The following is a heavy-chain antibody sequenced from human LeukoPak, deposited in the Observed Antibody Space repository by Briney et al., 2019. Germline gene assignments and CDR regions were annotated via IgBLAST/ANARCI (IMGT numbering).Heavy chain of an antibody. CDR1: GGSISSSSYY. J-gene: IGHJ4*02. Sequence: PSETLSLTCTVSGGSISSSSYYWGWIRQPPGKGLEWIGSIYYSGSTYYNPSLKSRVTISVDTSKNQFSLKLSSVTAADTAVYYCARLGIYLRRDYWGQGTLVTVSS. D-gene: IGHD1-26*01. CDR2: IYYSGST. CDR3: ARLGIYLRRDY. V-gene: IGHV4-39*07.